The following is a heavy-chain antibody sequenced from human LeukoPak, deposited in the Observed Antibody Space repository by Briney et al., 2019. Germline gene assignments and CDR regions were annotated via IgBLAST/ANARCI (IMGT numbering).Heavy chain of an antibody. CDR3: TRHVDTYYYDSSGPPGSFDY. CDR1: GFTFSSYW. V-gene: IGHV3-73*01. J-gene: IGHJ4*02. Sequence: GGSLRLSCAASGFTFSSYWMSWVRQASGKGLEWVGRIRSKANSYATAYAASVKGRFTISRDDSKNTAYLQMNSLKTEDTAVYYCTRHVDTYYYDSSGPPGSFDYWGQGTLVTVSS. D-gene: IGHD3-22*01. CDR2: IRSKANSYAT.